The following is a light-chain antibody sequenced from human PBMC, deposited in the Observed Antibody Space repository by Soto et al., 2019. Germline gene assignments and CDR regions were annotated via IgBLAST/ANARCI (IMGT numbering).Light chain of an antibody. CDR1: QTISSW. J-gene: IGKJ1*01. V-gene: IGKV1-5*03. CDR3: QQYSYYAT. CDR2: KAS. Sequence: DIQMTQSPSTLSASVGDRVTITCRASQTISSWLAWYQQKPWKAPKLLIYKASTLESGVPSRFSCSGSVTDFTLTVTSLHPEDFTTYYCQQYSYYATFGQGTKVEIK.